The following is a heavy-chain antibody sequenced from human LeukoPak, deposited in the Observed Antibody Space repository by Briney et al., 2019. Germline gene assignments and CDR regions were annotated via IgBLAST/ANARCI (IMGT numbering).Heavy chain of an antibody. J-gene: IGHJ6*03. CDR1: GGSFISGSYY. V-gene: IGHV4-61*10. D-gene: IGHD2-15*01. CDR3: ATWRYCSGGSCYGNYYMDV. CDR2: IYTSGST. Sequence: SETLSLTCTVSGGSFISGSYYWSWIRQPAGKGLEWIGHIYTSGSTNYNPSLKSRVTISVDTSKNQFSLKLSSVTAVDTAVYYCATWRYCSGGSCYGNYYMDVWGKGTTVTVSS.